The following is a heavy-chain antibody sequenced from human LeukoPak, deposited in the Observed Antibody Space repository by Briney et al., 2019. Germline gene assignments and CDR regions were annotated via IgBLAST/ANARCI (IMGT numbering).Heavy chain of an antibody. CDR2: IRQDGSER. J-gene: IGHJ4*02. CDR3: ARGGDITMIVVVPFDY. V-gene: IGHV3-7*01. CDR1: GFTFSSYW. D-gene: IGHD3-22*01. Sequence: GGSLRLSCAASGFTFSSYWMSWVRQAPGKGLEWVANIRQDGSERYYVDSVKGRFTISRDNAKNSLYLQMNSLRAEDTAVYYCARGGDITMIVVVPFDYWGQGTLVTVSS.